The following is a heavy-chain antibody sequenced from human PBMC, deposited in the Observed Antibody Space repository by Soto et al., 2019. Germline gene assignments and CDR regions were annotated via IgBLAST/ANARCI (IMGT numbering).Heavy chain of an antibody. Sequence: GASVKVSCKASGGTFSSYAISWVRQAPGQGLEWMGGIIPIFGTANYAQKFQGRVTITADESTSTAYMELSRLRSEDTAVYYCARDSRGYYHYFDFWGQGTLVTVSS. V-gene: IGHV1-69*01. CDR3: ARDSRGYYHYFDF. D-gene: IGHD3-22*01. J-gene: IGHJ4*02. CDR1: GGTFSSYA. CDR2: IIPIFGTA.